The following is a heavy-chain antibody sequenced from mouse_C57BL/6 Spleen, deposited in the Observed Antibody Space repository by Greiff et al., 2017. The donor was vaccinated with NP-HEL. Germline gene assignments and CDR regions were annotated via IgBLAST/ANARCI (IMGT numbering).Heavy chain of an antibody. CDR3: ARSDTTVVSSYWYFDV. J-gene: IGHJ1*03. D-gene: IGHD1-1*01. V-gene: IGHV1-85*01. CDR2: IYPRDGST. Sequence: QVQLQQSGPELVKPGASVKLSCKASGYTFTSYDINWVKQRPGQGLEWIGWIYPRDGSTKYNEKFKGKATLTVDTSSSTAYMELHSLTSEDSAVYFCARSDTTVVSSYWYFDVWGTGTTVTVSS. CDR1: GYTFTSYD.